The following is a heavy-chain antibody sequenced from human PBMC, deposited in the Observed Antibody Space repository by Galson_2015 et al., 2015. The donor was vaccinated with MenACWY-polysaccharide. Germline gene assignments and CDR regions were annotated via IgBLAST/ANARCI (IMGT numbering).Heavy chain of an antibody. D-gene: IGHD6-6*01. CDR2: IYHSGSA. Sequence: ETLSLTCAVSGGSISSNNWWSWVRQPPGKGLEWIGEIYHSGSANYNPSLKSRVTISVDKSKNQFSLKLSSVTAADTAVYYCARDHVGSSSNWFDPWGQGTLVTVSS. J-gene: IGHJ5*02. CDR3: ARDHVGSSSNWFDP. CDR1: GGSISSNNW. V-gene: IGHV4-4*02.